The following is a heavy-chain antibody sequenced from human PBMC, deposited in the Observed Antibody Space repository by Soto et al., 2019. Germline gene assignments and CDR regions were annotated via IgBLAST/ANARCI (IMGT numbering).Heavy chain of an antibody. J-gene: IGHJ6*03. CDR1: GGSISSYY. CDR3: ARASESVVVVPAAPPDYYYMDV. Sequence: SETLSLTCTVSGGSISSYYWSWIRQPPGKGLEWIGYIYYSGSTNYNPSLKSRVTISVDTSKNQFSLKLSSVTAADTAVYYCARASESVVVVPAAPPDYYYMDVWGKGTTVTVSS. V-gene: IGHV4-59*01. CDR2: IYYSGST. D-gene: IGHD2-2*01.